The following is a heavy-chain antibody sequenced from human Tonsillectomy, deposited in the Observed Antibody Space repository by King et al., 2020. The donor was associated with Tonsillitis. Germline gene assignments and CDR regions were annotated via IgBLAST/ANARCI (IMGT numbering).Heavy chain of an antibody. CDR1: RFTLSDYY. D-gene: IGHD6-19*01. CDR3: ARPLFGEQWLVPFDY. V-gene: IGHV3-11*06. J-gene: IGHJ4*02. Sequence: VQLVESGGGLVEPGGSLRLSCAASRFTLSDYYMSWVRQAPGEGLEWVSYITSSGGYTNYANSVKGRFTITRDNAKNSRFLQMHSLRPEDSAVYYCARPLFGEQWLVPFDYWGQGTLVTVAS. CDR2: ITSSGGYT.